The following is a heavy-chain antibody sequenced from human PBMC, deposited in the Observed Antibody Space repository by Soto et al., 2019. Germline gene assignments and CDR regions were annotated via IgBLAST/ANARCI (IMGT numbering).Heavy chain of an antibody. CDR2: IYYSGST. D-gene: IGHD4-17*01. V-gene: IGHV4-61*01. CDR3: ARDYGNAFDI. J-gene: IGHJ3*02. Sequence: PSETLSLTCTVSGGSITYINNHYCSWFRLPPGKGLEWIGYIYYSGSTNYNPSLKSRVTISVDTSKNQFSLKLSSVTAADTAVYYCARDYGNAFDIWGQGTMVTVSS. CDR1: GGSITYINNHY.